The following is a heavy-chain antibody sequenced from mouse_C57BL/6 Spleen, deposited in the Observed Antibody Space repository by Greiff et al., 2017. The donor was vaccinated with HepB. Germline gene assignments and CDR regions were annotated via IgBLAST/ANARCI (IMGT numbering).Heavy chain of an antibody. CDR3: ARSMITDWYFDV. J-gene: IGHJ1*03. V-gene: IGHV1-53*01. CDR1: GYTFTSYW. Sequence: QVQLKQPGTELVKPGASVKLSCKASGYTFTSYWMHRVKQRPGQGLEWIGNINPSNGGTNYNEKFKSKATLTVDKSSSTAYMQLSSLTSEDSAVYYCARSMITDWYFDVWGTGTTVTVSS. D-gene: IGHD2-4*01. CDR2: INPSNGGT.